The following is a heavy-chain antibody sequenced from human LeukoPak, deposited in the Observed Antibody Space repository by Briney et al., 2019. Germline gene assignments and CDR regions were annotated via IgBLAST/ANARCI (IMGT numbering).Heavy chain of an antibody. CDR3: ARGRATGRSGGDY. Sequence: GGSLRLSCAASGFTFSDYYMSWIRQAPGKGLECISYISSSGTTIYYADSVKGRFTISRDNAKNSLYLQMNSLRAEDTAVYYCARGRATGRSGGDYWGQGTLVTVSS. CDR2: ISSSGTTI. D-gene: IGHD3-9*01. V-gene: IGHV3-11*01. CDR1: GFTFSDYY. J-gene: IGHJ4*02.